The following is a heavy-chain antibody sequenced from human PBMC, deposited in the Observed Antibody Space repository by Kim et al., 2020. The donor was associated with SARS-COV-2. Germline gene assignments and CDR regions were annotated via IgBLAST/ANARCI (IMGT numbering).Heavy chain of an antibody. V-gene: IGHV4-4*07. J-gene: IGHJ6*02. CDR3: ARDQGVGYYDFWSGYLLDV. CDR2: IYTSGST. CDR1: GGSISSYY. D-gene: IGHD3-3*01. Sequence: SETLSLTCTVSGGSISSYYWSWIRQPAGKGLEWIGRIYTSGSTNYNPSLKSRVTMSVDTSKNQFSLKLSSVTAADTAVYYCARDQGVGYYDFWSGYLLDVWGQGTTVTVSS.